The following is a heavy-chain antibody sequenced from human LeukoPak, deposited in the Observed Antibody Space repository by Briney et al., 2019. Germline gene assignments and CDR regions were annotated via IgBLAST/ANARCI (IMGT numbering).Heavy chain of an antibody. D-gene: IGHD4-17*01. Sequence: GGSLRLSCVASGFTFSDYWMSWVRQAPGKGLEWVANIKQDGIEKYYVDSVKGRFTIPRDNAKNSVYLQMNSLRAEDTAVYYCARDFYGDYALSAFDIWGQGAMVTVSS. V-gene: IGHV3-7*01. CDR2: IKQDGIEK. CDR1: GFTFSDYW. J-gene: IGHJ3*02. CDR3: ARDFYGDYALSAFDI.